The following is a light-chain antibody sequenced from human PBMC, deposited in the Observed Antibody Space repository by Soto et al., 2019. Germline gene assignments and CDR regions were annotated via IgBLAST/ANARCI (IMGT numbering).Light chain of an antibody. CDR1: QSISGY. V-gene: IGKV1-39*01. CDR3: QQSYSTPWT. Sequence: DIQMTQSPSSLSGSAGDRVTITCRASQSISGYLNWYQQKPGKAPKVLMYGTSILQTGVSSRFSGSGSGTDFTLTINSLKPEDLATYYCQQSYSTPWTFGQGTKVEIK. J-gene: IGKJ1*01. CDR2: GTS.